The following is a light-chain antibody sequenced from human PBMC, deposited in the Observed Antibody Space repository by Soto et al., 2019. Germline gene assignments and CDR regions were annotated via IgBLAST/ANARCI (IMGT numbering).Light chain of an antibody. CDR1: DIGSKG. Sequence: SYELTQPPSVSVAPGKTASIFCGGNDIGSKGVHWYQQKPGQAPVLVIYSDTDLPPVITERFSGSNSANLATLTISRVEAGDEADYYCQVWDSGSAHVVFGGGTKLTVL. V-gene: IGLV3-21*01. J-gene: IGLJ2*01. CDR3: QVWDSGSAHVV. CDR2: SDT.